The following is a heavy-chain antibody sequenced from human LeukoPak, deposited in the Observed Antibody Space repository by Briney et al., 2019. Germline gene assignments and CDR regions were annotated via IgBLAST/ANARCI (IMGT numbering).Heavy chain of an antibody. CDR3: AKDRLTTVTTVNWFDP. V-gene: IGHV1-2*02. CDR2: INPNSGGT. Sequence: ASVKASCKASGYTFTGYYMHWVRQAPGQGLEWMGWINPNSGGTNYAQKFQGRVTMTRDTSISTAYMELSRLRSDDTAVYYCAKDRLTTVTTVNWFDPWGQGTLVTVSS. CDR1: GYTFTGYY. D-gene: IGHD4-17*01. J-gene: IGHJ5*02.